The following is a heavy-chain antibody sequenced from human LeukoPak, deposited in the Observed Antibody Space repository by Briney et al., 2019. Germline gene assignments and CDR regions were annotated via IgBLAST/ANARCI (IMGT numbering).Heavy chain of an antibody. V-gene: IGHV3-74*01. Sequence: GGSLRLSCAASGFTFSSYWMHWVRQAPGKGLVWVSRINSDGSSTSYAGSVKGRFTISRDNAKNTLYLQMNSLRAEDTAVYYCARAYYYGSSGYYTQWGQGTLVTVSS. CDR2: INSDGSST. J-gene: IGHJ4*02. D-gene: IGHD3-22*01. CDR3: ARAYYYGSSGYYTQ. CDR1: GFTFSSYW.